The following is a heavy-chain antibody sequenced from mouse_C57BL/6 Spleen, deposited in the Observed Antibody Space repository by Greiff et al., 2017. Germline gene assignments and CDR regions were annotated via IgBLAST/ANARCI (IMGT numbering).Heavy chain of an antibody. Sequence: QVQLQQPGAELVRPGSSVKLSCKASGYTFTSYWMHWVKQRPIQGLEWIGNIDPSDSETNYNQKFKDKATLTVDKSSSTAYMQLSSLTSEDSAVYYCARGHYGSPFAYWGQGTLVTVSA. CDR2: IDPSDSET. CDR1: GYTFTSYW. J-gene: IGHJ3*01. V-gene: IGHV1-52*01. D-gene: IGHD1-1*01. CDR3: ARGHYGSPFAY.